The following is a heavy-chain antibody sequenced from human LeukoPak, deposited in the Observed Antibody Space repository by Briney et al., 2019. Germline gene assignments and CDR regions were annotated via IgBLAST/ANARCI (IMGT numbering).Heavy chain of an antibody. CDR3: AKHPYYDFWSGYPCYFDY. D-gene: IGHD3-3*01. J-gene: IGHJ4*02. Sequence: GGSLRLSFAASGFTFSSYAMSWVRQAPGKGLEWVSAISGSGGSTYYADSVKGRLTISRDNSKNTLYLQMNSVRAEDTAVYYCAKHPYYDFWSGYPCYFDYWGQGTLVTVSS. V-gene: IGHV3-23*01. CDR1: GFTFSSYA. CDR2: ISGSGGST.